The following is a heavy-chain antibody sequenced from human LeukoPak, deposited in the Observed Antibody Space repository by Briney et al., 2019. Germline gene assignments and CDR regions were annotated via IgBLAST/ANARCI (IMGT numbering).Heavy chain of an antibody. J-gene: IGHJ4*02. V-gene: IGHV1-18*01. Sequence: GASVKVSCKASGYTFTSYGISWVRQAPGQGLEWMGWISAYNGNTNYAQKLQGRVTMTTDTSTSTAYMELRSLRSDDTAVYYCAREVSDYGDYRVGFDYWGQGTLVTVSS. CDR2: ISAYNGNT. CDR1: GYTFTSYG. D-gene: IGHD4-17*01. CDR3: AREVSDYGDYRVGFDY.